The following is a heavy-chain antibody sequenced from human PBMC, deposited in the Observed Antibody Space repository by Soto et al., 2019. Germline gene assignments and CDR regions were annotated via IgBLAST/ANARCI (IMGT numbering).Heavy chain of an antibody. CDR2: ISAYNGNT. CDR1: GYTFTSYG. Sequence: GASVKVSCKASGYTFTSYGISWVRQAPGQGLEWMGWISAYNGNTNYAQKLQGRVTMTTDTSTSTAYMELRSLRSDDTAVYYCARDGRHYDFWSGYYGDMDVWGKGTTVTVSS. J-gene: IGHJ6*03. D-gene: IGHD3-3*01. V-gene: IGHV1-18*01. CDR3: ARDGRHYDFWSGYYGDMDV.